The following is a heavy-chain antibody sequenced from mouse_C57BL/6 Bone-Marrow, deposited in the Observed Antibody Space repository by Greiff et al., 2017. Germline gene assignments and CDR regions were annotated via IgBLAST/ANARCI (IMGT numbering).Heavy chain of an antibody. CDR1: GFTFSDYG. Sequence: EVQLVESGGGLVKPGGSLKLSCAASGFTFSDYGMHWVRQAPEKGLEWAAYISSGSSTIYYADTVKGRFTIPRDNAKNTLFLQLTSLRSGDTAMYYCANGYSAWFAYWGQGTLVTVS. D-gene: IGHD2-12*01. V-gene: IGHV5-17*01. CDR3: ANGYSAWFAY. J-gene: IGHJ3*01. CDR2: ISSGSSTI.